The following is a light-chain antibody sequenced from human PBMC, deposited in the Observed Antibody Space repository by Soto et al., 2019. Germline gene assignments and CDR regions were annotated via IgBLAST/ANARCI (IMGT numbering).Light chain of an antibody. Sequence: QSVLTQPPSVSGAPGQRVTISCTGSSSNIGAGYDVHWYQQLPGTAPKLLIYGTSNRPSGVPDRFSGAKSGTSASLAITGLQAEDEADYYCQSYDSILSGVVFGGGTKVTVL. CDR2: GTS. CDR3: QSYDSILSGVV. CDR1: SSNIGAGYD. V-gene: IGLV1-40*01. J-gene: IGLJ2*01.